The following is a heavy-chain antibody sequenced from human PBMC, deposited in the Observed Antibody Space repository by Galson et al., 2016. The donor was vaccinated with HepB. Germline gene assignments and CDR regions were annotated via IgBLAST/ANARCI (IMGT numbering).Heavy chain of an antibody. CDR1: GFTFRSYA. Sequence: SLRLSCAASGFTFRSYALHWVRQAPGKGLAWVAAIWYDGSDKYYADSVKGRFTISRDNSKNTLYLQMNSLRAEDTAVYYCARDETGYCRSTSCYTYYHGMDVWGQGTTVTVS. CDR2: IWYDGSDK. V-gene: IGHV3-33*01. D-gene: IGHD2-2*02. J-gene: IGHJ6*02. CDR3: ARDETGYCRSTSCYTYYHGMDV.